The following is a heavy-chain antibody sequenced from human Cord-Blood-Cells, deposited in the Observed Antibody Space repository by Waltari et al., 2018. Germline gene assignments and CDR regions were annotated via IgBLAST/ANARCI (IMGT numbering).Heavy chain of an antibody. Sequence: QVQLQESGPGLVQPSETLSLPCTVPGGSFSSYYWSWIRQPAGKGLEWIGRIYTSGSTNYNPSLKSRVTMSVDTSKNQFSLKLSSVTAADTAVYYCARVSQSDYDILTGYSGYYYMDVWGKGTTVTVSS. J-gene: IGHJ6*03. D-gene: IGHD3-9*01. CDR2: IYTSGST. CDR1: GGSFSSYY. CDR3: ARVSQSDYDILTGYSGYYYMDV. V-gene: IGHV4-4*07.